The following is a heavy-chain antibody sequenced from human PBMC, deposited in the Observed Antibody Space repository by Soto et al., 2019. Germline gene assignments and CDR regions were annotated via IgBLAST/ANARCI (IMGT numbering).Heavy chain of an antibody. D-gene: IGHD1-26*01. CDR1: GITFSSYA. Sequence: EVQLLESGGGLVQPGGSLRLSCEASGITFSSYAMTWVRQAPGKGLEWVSIIGGSTSSTYYADSVKGRFTISRDNSKSTLYLQMNSLRAEDTAGYYCAKYLSVSPTTERWFDLLGQGTLVTVSS. V-gene: IGHV3-23*01. CDR2: IGGSTSST. CDR3: AKYLSVSPTTERWFDL. J-gene: IGHJ5*02.